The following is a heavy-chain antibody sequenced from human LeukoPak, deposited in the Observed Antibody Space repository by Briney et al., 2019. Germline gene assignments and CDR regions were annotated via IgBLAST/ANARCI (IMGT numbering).Heavy chain of an antibody. Sequence: SETLSLTCAVYGGSFSGYYWSWIRQPPGKGLEWIGEINHSGSTNYNPSLKSQVTISVDTSKNQFSLKLSSVTAADTAVYYCARSRSSDWPDYHYWGQGTLVTVSS. CDR2: INHSGST. CDR3: ARSRSSDWPDYHY. V-gene: IGHV4-34*01. CDR1: GGSFSGYY. J-gene: IGHJ4*02. D-gene: IGHD6-25*01.